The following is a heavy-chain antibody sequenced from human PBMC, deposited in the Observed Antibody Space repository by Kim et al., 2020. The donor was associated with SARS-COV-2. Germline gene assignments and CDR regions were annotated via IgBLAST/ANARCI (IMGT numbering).Heavy chain of an antibody. V-gene: IGHV4-38-2*02. D-gene: IGHD3-16*01. CDR3: ARGGLTLWRFDP. CDR1: GYSISSGYY. J-gene: IGHJ5*02. CDR2: IYHSGST. Sequence: SETLSLTCTVSGYSISSGYYWGWIRQPPGKGLEWIGSIYHSGSTYYNPSLKSRVTISVDTSKNQFSLKLSSVTAADTAVYYCARGGLTLWRFDPWGQGTLVTVSS.